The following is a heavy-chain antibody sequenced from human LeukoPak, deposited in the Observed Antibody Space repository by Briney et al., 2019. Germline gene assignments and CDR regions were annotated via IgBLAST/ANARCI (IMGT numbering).Heavy chain of an antibody. CDR3: AREKDYIGFDY. D-gene: IGHD4-11*01. V-gene: IGHV6-1*01. Sequence: QTLSLTCAISGDSVSSNSAAWNWITQSPSRDLEWLGRTYYRSKWYNEYSVSVKSRITTNQDTSKNQLSLQLNSATPEDTAVYYCAREKDYIGFDYWGQGTLVTVSS. J-gene: IGHJ4*02. CDR2: TYYRSKWYN. CDR1: GDSVSSNSAA.